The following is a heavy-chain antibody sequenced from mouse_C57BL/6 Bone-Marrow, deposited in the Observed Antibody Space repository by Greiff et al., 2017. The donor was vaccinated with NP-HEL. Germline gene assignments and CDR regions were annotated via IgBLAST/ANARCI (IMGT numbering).Heavy chain of an antibody. V-gene: IGHV1-81*01. J-gene: IGHJ4*01. Sequence: VQLQQSGAELARPGASVKLSCKASGYTFTSYGISWVKQRTGQGLEWIGEIYPRSGNTYYNEKFKGKATMTADKSSSTAYMELRSLTSEDSAVYFCATYGPHYAMDYWGQGTSVTVSS. CDR3: ATYGPHYAMDY. CDR2: IYPRSGNT. D-gene: IGHD1-1*02. CDR1: GYTFTSYG.